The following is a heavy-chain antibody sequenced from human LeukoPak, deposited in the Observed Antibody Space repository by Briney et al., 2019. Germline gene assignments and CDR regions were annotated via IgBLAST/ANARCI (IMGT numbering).Heavy chain of an antibody. CDR3: VKDPHSSGRYYFDY. Sequence: GGPLRLSCSVSGFTFSNYAMHWVRQAPGKGLEYVSGISSNGGRTYYADSVKGRSTISRDNSKNTMYVQMSTLRVEDTAVYYCVKDPHSSGRYYFDYWGQGTPVTVSS. D-gene: IGHD6-19*01. CDR2: ISSNGGRT. CDR1: GFTFSNYA. J-gene: IGHJ4*02. V-gene: IGHV3-64*05.